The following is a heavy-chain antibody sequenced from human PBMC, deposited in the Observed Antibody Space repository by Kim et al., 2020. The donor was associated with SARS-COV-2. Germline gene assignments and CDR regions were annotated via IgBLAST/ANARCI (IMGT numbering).Heavy chain of an antibody. CDR3: ATLQGTTGTDFDY. D-gene: IGHD1-1*01. V-gene: IGHV5-10-1*01. Sequence: SPSFQGHVTISADKSISTAYLQWSSLKASDTAMYYCATLQGTTGTDFDYWGQGTLVTVSS. J-gene: IGHJ4*02.